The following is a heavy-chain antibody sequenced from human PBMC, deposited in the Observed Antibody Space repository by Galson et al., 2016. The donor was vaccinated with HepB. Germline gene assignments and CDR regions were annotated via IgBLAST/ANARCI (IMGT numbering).Heavy chain of an antibody. CDR2: VYYSGDT. V-gene: IGHV4-31*03. D-gene: IGHD4-17*01. Sequence: TLSLTCNVSGVSISTLAYYWIWNRQHPGKGLECIGYVYYSGDTYYHPSLQSRVIISLETSKNQFSLKLTSVTAEDTAIYSCARRDYDDGMTADWGRGTLVTVSS. J-gene: IGHJ4*02. CDR3: ARRDYDDGMTAD. CDR1: GVSISTLAYY.